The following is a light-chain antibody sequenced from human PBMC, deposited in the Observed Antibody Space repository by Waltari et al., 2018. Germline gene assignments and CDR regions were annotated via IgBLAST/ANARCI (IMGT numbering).Light chain of an antibody. CDR3: QQGNSFPPT. J-gene: IGKJ1*01. V-gene: IGKV1-12*01. CDR1: QGISTW. CDR2: GAS. Sequence: DIQMTQSPSSVSASVGDRVTITCRASQGISTWLAGYQQKPGKAPKVLIYGASTLLTGVPSRFSGSRSGTEFTLTISSLQPEDFATYFCQQGNSFPPTFGQGTRVEV.